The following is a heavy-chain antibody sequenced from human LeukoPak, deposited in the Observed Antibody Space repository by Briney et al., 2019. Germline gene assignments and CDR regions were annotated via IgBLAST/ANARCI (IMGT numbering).Heavy chain of an antibody. Sequence: SETLSLTCAAYGGSFSGYYWSWIRQPPGKGLEWIGEINHSGSTNYNPSLKSRVTMSVDTSKNQFSLKLSSVTAADTAVYYCTRGSIAYYYMDVWGKGTTVTISS. J-gene: IGHJ6*03. CDR3: TRGSIAYYYMDV. CDR1: GGSFSGYY. D-gene: IGHD3-22*01. CDR2: INHSGST. V-gene: IGHV4-34*01.